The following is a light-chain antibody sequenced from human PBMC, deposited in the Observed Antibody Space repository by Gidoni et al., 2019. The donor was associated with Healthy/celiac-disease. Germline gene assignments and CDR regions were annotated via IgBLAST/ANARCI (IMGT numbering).Light chain of an antibody. Sequence: DIVMTQSPDSLAVSLGERATINCKSSQSVLYSSNNKNYLACYQQKPGQPPKLLIYWASTRESGVPDRFSGSGSGTDFTLTISSLQAEDVAVYYCQQYYSTPQDTFGQGTKLEIK. J-gene: IGKJ2*01. CDR3: QQYYSTPQDT. CDR2: WAS. CDR1: QSVLYSSNNKNY. V-gene: IGKV4-1*01.